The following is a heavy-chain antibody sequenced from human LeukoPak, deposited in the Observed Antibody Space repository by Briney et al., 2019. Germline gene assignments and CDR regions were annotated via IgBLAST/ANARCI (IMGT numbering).Heavy chain of an antibody. V-gene: IGHV4-34*01. CDR3: ARRRDILTGYYGDAFDI. CDR1: XGSFSGYY. D-gene: IGHD3-9*01. J-gene: IGHJ3*02. Sequence: PXXTLSLTCAVXXGSFSGYYWSWIRQPPGKGLEWIGEINHSGSTNYNPSLKSRVTTSVDTSKNQFSLKLSSVTAADTAVYYCARRRDILTGYYGDAFDIWGQGTMVTVSS. CDR2: INHSGST.